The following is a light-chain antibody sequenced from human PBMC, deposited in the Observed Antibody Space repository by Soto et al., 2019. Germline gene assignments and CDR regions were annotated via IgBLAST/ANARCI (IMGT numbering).Light chain of an antibody. CDR3: QQSYSTLRKT. CDR2: AAS. J-gene: IGKJ1*01. CDR1: QSISSY. V-gene: IGKV1-39*01. Sequence: DIQMTQPPSSLSASLGDRVTITCRASQSISSYLNWYQQKPGKAPKLLIYAASSLQSGVPSRFSGIGSGTDFTLTISSLQTEDFATYYGQQSYSTLRKTFGQGTKVDNK.